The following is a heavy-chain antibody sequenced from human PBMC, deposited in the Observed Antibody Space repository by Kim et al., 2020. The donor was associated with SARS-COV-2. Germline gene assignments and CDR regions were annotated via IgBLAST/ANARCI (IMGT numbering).Heavy chain of an antibody. CDR2: IWYDGSNK. V-gene: IGHV3-33*01. CDR3: ARDLRDSGSYSHYFGMDV. CDR1: GFTFSSYG. Sequence: GGSLRLSCAASGFTFSSYGMHWVRQAPGKGLEWVAVIWYDGSNKYYADSVKGRFTISRDNSKNTLYLQMNSLRAEDTAVYYCARDLRDSGSYSHYFGMDVWGQGTTVTVSS. D-gene: IGHD1-26*01. J-gene: IGHJ6*02.